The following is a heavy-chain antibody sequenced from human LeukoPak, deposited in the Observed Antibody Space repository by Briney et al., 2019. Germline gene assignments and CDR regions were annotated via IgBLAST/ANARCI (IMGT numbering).Heavy chain of an antibody. Sequence: ASVKVSCKASGYTFTGYYMHWVRPAPGQGLEWMGRIIPILGIANYAQKFQGRVTITADKSTSTAYMELSSLRSEDTAVYYCARGVTYSSGWSYYYYGMDVWGQGTTVTVSS. CDR2: IIPILGIA. CDR1: GYTFTGYY. D-gene: IGHD6-19*01. J-gene: IGHJ6*02. CDR3: ARGVTYSSGWSYYYYGMDV. V-gene: IGHV1-69*04.